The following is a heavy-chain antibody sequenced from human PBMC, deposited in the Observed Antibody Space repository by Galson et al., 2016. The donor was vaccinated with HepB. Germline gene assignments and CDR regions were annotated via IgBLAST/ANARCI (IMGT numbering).Heavy chain of an antibody. CDR1: GFTFSSSW. J-gene: IGHJ4*02. CDR3: ALINGGSYFGLDY. V-gene: IGHV3-74*01. D-gene: IGHD1-26*01. Sequence: SLRLSCAASGFTFSSSWMHWVRQAPGKGLVWVSRINSDGSSTNYADSVKGRFTISRDNAKNTLYLQMDSLRGEDTALYYCALINGGSYFGLDYWGQGTLVTVSS. CDR2: INSDGSST.